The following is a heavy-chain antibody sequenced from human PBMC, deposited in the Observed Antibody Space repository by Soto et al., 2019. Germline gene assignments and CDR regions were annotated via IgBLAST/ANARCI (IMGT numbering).Heavy chain of an antibody. J-gene: IGHJ4*02. CDR1: GFTFSSYS. CDR2: ISSSSSYI. Sequence: EVQLVESGGGLVKPGGSLRLSCAASGFTFSSYSMNWVRQAPGKGLEWVSSISSSSSYIYYADSVKGRFTISRDNAKNSLYLQMNSLRAEDTAVYYCARAREYYGSGSPGVFDYWGQGTLVTVSS. D-gene: IGHD3-10*01. V-gene: IGHV3-21*01. CDR3: ARAREYYGSGSPGVFDY.